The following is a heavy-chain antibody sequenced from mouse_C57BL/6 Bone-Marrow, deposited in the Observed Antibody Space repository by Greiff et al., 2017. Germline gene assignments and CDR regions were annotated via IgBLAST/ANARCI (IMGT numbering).Heavy chain of an antibody. CDR2: IDPENGDT. CDR1: GFNIKDDY. CDR3: TDYDDERDYFDY. J-gene: IGHJ2*01. Sequence: EVNVVESGAELVRPGASVKLSCTASGFNIKDDYMHWVKQRPEQGLEWIGWIDPENGDTEYASKFQGKATITADTSSNTAYLQLSSLTSEDTAVYYCTDYDDERDYFDYWGQGTTLTVSS. D-gene: IGHD2-4*01. V-gene: IGHV14-4*01.